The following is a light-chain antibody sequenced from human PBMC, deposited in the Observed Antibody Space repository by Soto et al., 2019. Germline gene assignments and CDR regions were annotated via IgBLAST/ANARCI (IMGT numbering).Light chain of an antibody. CDR3: QQYNHWPLT. V-gene: IGKV3D-15*01. CDR1: QSVSSK. J-gene: IGKJ4*01. CDR2: DAS. Sequence: EIVMTQSPATQSVSPGERASLSCMASQSVSSKLAWYQQKPGQAPRLLIYDASTRATGIPARFSGSGSGTEFTLTISSLQSEDFVVYYCQQYNHWPLTFGGGTKVEIK.